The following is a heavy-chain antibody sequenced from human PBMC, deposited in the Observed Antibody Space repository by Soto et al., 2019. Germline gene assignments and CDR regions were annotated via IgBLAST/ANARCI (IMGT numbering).Heavy chain of an antibody. CDR1: GGTFSSYA. CDR3: ARGMLNYYYGMDV. V-gene: IGHV1-2*02. D-gene: IGHD2-8*01. CDR2: IIPNSGGT. J-gene: IGHJ6*02. Sequence: ASVKVSCKASGGTFSSYAISWVRQAPGQGLEWMGGIIPNSGGTNYAQKFQGRVTMTRDTSISTAYMELSRLRSDDTAVYYCARGMLNYYYGMDVWGQGTTVTVSS.